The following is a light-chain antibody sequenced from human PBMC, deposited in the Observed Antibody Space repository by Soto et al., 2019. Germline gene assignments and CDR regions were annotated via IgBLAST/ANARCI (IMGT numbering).Light chain of an antibody. CDR1: QSVSSN. J-gene: IGKJ4*01. V-gene: IGKV3-15*01. CDR2: GAS. Sequence: EKVMTQSPATLSVSPGERATLSCRASQSVSSNLAWYQQKPGQAPRLLIYGASSRATGIPVRFSGSGSGTEFTLTISSLQSEDFAVYYCQHYGRSSLTFGGGTKVDIK. CDR3: QHYGRSSLT.